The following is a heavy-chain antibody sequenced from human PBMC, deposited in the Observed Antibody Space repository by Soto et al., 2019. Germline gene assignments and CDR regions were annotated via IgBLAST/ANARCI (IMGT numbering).Heavy chain of an antibody. CDR1: GFSFSSYA. CDR2: ISGSGGST. Sequence: GGSLRLSCAASGFSFSSYAMSWARQAPGKGLEWVSAISGSGGSTYYADSVKGRFTISRDNSKNTLYLQMNSLRAEDTAVYYCAKSEHRSRYFDYWGPGPLLTVSS. CDR3: AKSEHRSRYFDY. D-gene: IGHD6-6*01. V-gene: IGHV3-23*01. J-gene: IGHJ4*02.